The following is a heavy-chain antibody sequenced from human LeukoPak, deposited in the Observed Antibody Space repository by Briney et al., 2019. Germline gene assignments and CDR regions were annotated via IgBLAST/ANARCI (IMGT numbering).Heavy chain of an antibody. Sequence: GGSLRLSCEASGFTFDDYAIHWVRQVPGKGLEWVSGISWHSGNIAYADSVKGRFTISRDNAKNSLYLQMNSLRAEDTALYYCAKDSNYGGNSPLDYWGQGTLVTVSS. J-gene: IGHJ4*02. V-gene: IGHV3-9*01. CDR3: AKDSNYGGNSPLDY. D-gene: IGHD4-23*01. CDR1: GFTFDDYA. CDR2: ISWHSGNI.